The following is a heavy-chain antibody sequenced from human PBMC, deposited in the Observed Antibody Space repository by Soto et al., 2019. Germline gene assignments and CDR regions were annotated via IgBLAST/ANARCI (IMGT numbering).Heavy chain of an antibody. J-gene: IGHJ5*02. Sequence: QVQLVQSGVEVKKPGASVKVSCKASGYTFTGYYMHWVRQAPGQGLEWMGWINPNSGGTNYAQKFQGWVTMTRDTSISTAYMELSRLRSDDTAVYYCATSSSSQGEAFDPWGQGTLVTVSS. V-gene: IGHV1-2*04. D-gene: IGHD6-13*01. CDR3: ATSSSSQGEAFDP. CDR1: GYTFTGYY. CDR2: INPNSGGT.